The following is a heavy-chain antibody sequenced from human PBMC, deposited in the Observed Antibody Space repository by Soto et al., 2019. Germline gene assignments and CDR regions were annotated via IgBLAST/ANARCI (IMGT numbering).Heavy chain of an antibody. V-gene: IGHV3-7*01. Sequence: GGSLRLSCAASGFTFSSYWMTWVRQAPGKGLEWVAKIKQDGSDKYYVDSVTGRFTISRDNAKNSLYLQMNSLRAEDTAVYYCARSFFRAAQDWGQGTLVTVSS. D-gene: IGHD6-25*01. J-gene: IGHJ4*02. CDR3: ARSFFRAAQD. CDR2: IKQDGSDK. CDR1: GFTFSSYW.